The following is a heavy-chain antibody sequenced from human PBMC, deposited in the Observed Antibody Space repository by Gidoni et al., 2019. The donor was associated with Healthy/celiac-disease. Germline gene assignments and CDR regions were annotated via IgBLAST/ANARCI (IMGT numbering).Heavy chain of an antibody. J-gene: IGHJ6*02. CDR3: ARVSSSGWYGYGMDV. Sequence: EVQLVESGGGLVQPGGSLRLSCAASGFTFSSYDMHWVRQATGKGLEWVSAIGTAGDTYYPGSVKGRFTSSRENAKNSLYLQMNSLRAGDTAVYYCARVSSSGWYGYGMDVWGQGTTVTVSS. V-gene: IGHV3-13*01. D-gene: IGHD6-19*01. CDR2: IGTAGDT. CDR1: GFTFSSYD.